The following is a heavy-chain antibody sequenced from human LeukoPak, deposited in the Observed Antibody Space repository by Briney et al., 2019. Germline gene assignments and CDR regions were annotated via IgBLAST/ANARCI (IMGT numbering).Heavy chain of an antibody. CDR1: GGSFNSYW. V-gene: IGHV4-34*01. Sequence: PSETLSLTCAVYGGSFNSYWWTWIRQPPGKGLEWIGEIYHSGSTNYNPSLHSRVTISVDISKNQFSLQLSSVTAADTAVYYCARGARWSRWYFDLWGRGTLVTVSS. J-gene: IGHJ2*01. CDR2: IYHSGST. CDR3: ARGARWSRWYFDL. D-gene: IGHD4-23*01.